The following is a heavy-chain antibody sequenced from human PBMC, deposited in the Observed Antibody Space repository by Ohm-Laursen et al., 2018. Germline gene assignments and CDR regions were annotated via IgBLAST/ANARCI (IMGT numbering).Heavy chain of an antibody. Sequence: SETLSLTCTVSGGSISSGGYYWSWIRQPPGKGLEWIGYIYYSGSTNYNPSLKSRVTMSVDTSKNQFSLKLSSVTAADTAVYYCARTLGYCSSTSCYDYYYYGMDVWGQGTTVTVSS. D-gene: IGHD2-2*01. J-gene: IGHJ6*02. CDR3: ARTLGYCSSTSCYDYYYYGMDV. CDR1: GGSISSGGYY. V-gene: IGHV4-61*08. CDR2: IYYSGST.